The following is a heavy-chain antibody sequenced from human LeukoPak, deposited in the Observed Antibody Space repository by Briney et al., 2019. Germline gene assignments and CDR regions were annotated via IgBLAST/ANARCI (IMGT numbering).Heavy chain of an antibody. CDR2: ISGSGGST. CDR1: GFTFSSYA. J-gene: IGHJ4*02. Sequence: TGGSLRLSCAASGFTFSSYAMSWVRQAPGKGLEWVSAISGSGGSTYYADSVKGRFTISRDNSKNTLYLQMNSLRAEDTAVYYCAKDSGSRTQRIDWGQGTLVTVSS. CDR3: AKDSGSRTQRID. V-gene: IGHV3-23*01. D-gene: IGHD6-13*01.